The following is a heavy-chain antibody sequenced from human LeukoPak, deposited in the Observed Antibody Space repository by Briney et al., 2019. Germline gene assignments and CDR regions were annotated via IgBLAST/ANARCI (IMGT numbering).Heavy chain of an antibody. Sequence: ASVKVSCKASGYTFTSYDINWVRQAPGQGLEWMGWVNPNSGDTYYAQKFQGRVTMTRDTSISTAFIELSRLRSDDTALYYCARGRRILVGDTNAGDFFDYWGQGTQVTVSS. CDR1: GYTFTSYD. CDR3: ARGRRILVGDTNAGDFFDY. D-gene: IGHD1-26*01. V-gene: IGHV1-2*02. CDR2: VNPNSGDT. J-gene: IGHJ4*02.